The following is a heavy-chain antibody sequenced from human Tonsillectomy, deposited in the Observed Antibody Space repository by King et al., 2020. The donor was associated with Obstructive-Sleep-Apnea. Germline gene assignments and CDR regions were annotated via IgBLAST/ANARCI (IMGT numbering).Heavy chain of an antibody. CDR3: TRLNTLTGYHFDY. CDR1: GYRFTSNW. D-gene: IGHD3-9*01. V-gene: IGHV5-51*01. J-gene: IGHJ4*02. CDR2: IYPGDSDP. Sequence: VQLVESGAEVKKPGESLKISCKGSGYRFTSNWIAWVRQMPGKGLEWMGSIYPGDSDPRYSPSFQGQVTISVDKSISTAYLQWSSLKASDTAMYYCTRLNTLTGYHFDYWGQGTLVTVSS.